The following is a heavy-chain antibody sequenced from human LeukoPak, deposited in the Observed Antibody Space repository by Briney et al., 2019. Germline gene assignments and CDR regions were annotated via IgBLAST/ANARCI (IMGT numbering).Heavy chain of an antibody. CDR2: INHSGST. D-gene: IGHD6-19*01. Sequence: SETLSLTCAVYGGSFSGYYWSWIRQPPGKGLEWIGEINHSGSTNYNPSLKSRVTISVDTSKNQFSLKLSSVTAADTAVYYCARKRHYSSGCDYWGQGTLVTVSS. J-gene: IGHJ4*02. CDR3: ARKRHYSSGCDY. V-gene: IGHV4-34*01. CDR1: GGSFSGYY.